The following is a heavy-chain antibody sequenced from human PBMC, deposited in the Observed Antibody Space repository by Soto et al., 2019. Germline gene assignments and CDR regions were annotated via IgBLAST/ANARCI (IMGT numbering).Heavy chain of an antibody. J-gene: IGHJ4*02. V-gene: IGHV1-18*04. Sequence: ASVKVSCKASGYTFTSYGISWVRQAPGQGLEWMGWISAYNGNTNYAQKLQGRVTMTTDTSTSTAYMELRSLRSDDTDVYYCARVIAAAGPYSSGCLAYWGQRTLVTGSS. CDR2: ISAYNGNT. CDR3: ARVIAAAGPYSSGCLAY. CDR1: GYTFTSYG. D-gene: IGHD6-19*01.